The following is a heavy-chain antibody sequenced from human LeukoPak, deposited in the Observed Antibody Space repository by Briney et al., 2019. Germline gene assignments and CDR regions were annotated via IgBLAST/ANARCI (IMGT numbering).Heavy chain of an antibody. CDR2: ISGSGSAK. D-gene: IGHD3-22*01. CDR1: GFTFSSYE. CDR3: ARSRLNDY. V-gene: IGHV3-48*03. Sequence: PGGSLRLSCAASGFTFSSYEMNWVRQAPGKGLEWVSCISGSGSAKYYADSVKGRFTISRDNAKNSLFLQMTSLRAEDTAVYYCARSRLNDYWGQGTLVTVSS. J-gene: IGHJ4*02.